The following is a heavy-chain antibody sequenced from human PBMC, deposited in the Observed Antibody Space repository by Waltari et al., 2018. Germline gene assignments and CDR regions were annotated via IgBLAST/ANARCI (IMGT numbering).Heavy chain of an antibody. CDR1: GGSISSSSYH. CDR3: ARENHDYGGSDY. V-gene: IGHV4-39*07. D-gene: IGHD2-15*01. Sequence: QLQLQESGPGLVTPSETLSLTCPVSGGSISSSSYHWGLIHQPPGKGLELIGSIYYSGSTYYNPSLKSRVTISVDTSKNQFSLKLSSVTAADTAVYYCARENHDYGGSDYWGQGTLVTVSS. J-gene: IGHJ4*02. CDR2: IYYSGST.